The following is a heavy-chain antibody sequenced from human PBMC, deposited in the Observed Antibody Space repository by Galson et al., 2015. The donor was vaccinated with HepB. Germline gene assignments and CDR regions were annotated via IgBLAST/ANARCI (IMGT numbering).Heavy chain of an antibody. CDR2: ISYDGSNK. Sequence: SLRLSCAASGFTFSSYAMHWVRQAPGKGLEWVAVISYDGSNKYYADSVKGRFTISRDNSKNTLYLQMNSLRAEDTAVYYCARGREDYGMDVWGQGTTVTVSS. V-gene: IGHV3-30-3*01. CDR3: ARGREDYGMDV. J-gene: IGHJ6*02. CDR1: GFTFSSYA.